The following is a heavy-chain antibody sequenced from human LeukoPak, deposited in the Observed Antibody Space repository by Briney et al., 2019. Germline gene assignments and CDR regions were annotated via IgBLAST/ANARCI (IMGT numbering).Heavy chain of an antibody. Sequence: GSVQFSCQASGYTFTSYGISWARPAPGQGLEWRGWISSYNGNTNYAQKLQGRVTITTDTSTSTAYMEMRSLRSDDTAVYYCARDRRVAVAGTAVDAFDIWGQGTMVTVSS. J-gene: IGHJ3*02. D-gene: IGHD6-19*01. V-gene: IGHV1-18*01. CDR2: ISSYNGNT. CDR1: GYTFTSYG. CDR3: ARDRRVAVAGTAVDAFDI.